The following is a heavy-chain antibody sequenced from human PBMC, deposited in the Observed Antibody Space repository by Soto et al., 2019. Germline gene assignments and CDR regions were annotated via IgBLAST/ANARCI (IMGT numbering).Heavy chain of an antibody. CDR3: ARAGPRTFYCSGGSCFSDYYYGMDV. CDR2: IGPDGSNI. CDR1: GFIFSSHW. V-gene: IGHV3-74*01. J-gene: IGHJ6*02. D-gene: IGHD2-15*01. Sequence: QPGGYLRLSCAASGFIFSSHWMHWVRQAPGKGLVGVSHIGPDGSNIWEADSVQGRFTISRDNSKNTLYLQMNSLRAEDTAVYYCARAGPRTFYCSGGSCFSDYYYGMDVWGQGTTVTVSS.